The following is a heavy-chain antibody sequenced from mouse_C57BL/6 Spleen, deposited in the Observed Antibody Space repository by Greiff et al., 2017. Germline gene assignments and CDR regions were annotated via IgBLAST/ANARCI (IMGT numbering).Heavy chain of an antibody. CDR2: IDPSDSYT. D-gene: IGHD2-3*01. V-gene: IGHV1-69*01. Sequence: QVQLQQPGAELVMPGASVKLSCKASGYTFTSYWMHWVKQRPGQGLEWIGEIDPSDSYTNYNQKFKGKSTLTVDKSSSTAYMQLSSLTSEDSAVXYCARSRWLLPDYWGQGTTLTVSS. CDR1: GYTFTSYW. CDR3: ARSRWLLPDY. J-gene: IGHJ2*01.